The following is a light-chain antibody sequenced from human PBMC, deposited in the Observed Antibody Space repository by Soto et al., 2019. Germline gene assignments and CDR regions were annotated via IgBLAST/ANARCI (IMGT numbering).Light chain of an antibody. CDR3: LPGTPRPDT. Sequence: DFVMTQSPLSLPVTLGQPASISCRSSQSLVYSDGNTYLSWFQQRPDQSPRRLLYKVFNWDSGAPKRFRGRGSGLYFKLKTRRVEDEAFRVIIGLPGTPRPDTFGPGPNLEIK. J-gene: IGKJ2*01. V-gene: IGKV2D-30*01. CDR2: KVF. CDR1: QSLVYSDGNTY.